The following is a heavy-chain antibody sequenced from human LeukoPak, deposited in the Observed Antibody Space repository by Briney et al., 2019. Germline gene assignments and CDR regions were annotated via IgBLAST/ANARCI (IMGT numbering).Heavy chain of an antibody. CDR3: AKALSSIAAAPFIDY. CDR1: GGSISSYY. CDR2: IYTSGST. V-gene: IGHV4-4*07. D-gene: IGHD6-13*01. J-gene: IGHJ4*02. Sequence: SETLSLTCTVSGGSISSYYWSWIRQPAGKGLEWIGRIYTSGSTNYNPSLKSRVTMSVDTSKNQFSLKLSSVTAADTAVYYCAKALSSIAAAPFIDYWGQGTLVTVSS.